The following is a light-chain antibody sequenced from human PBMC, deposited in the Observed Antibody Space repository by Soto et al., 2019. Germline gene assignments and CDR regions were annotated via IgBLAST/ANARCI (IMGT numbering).Light chain of an antibody. Sequence: QSALTQPASVAGSPGQSITISCTGTSSDVGSYKFVSWYQQYTGKAPKLIIYTDNKRPPGVSNRFSGSRSSNTASLTISGLQPEDEADYYCCSYGGSTTYVFGTGTKVTVL. CDR2: TDN. J-gene: IGLJ1*01. CDR1: SSDVGSYKF. CDR3: CSYGGSTTYV. V-gene: IGLV2-23*01.